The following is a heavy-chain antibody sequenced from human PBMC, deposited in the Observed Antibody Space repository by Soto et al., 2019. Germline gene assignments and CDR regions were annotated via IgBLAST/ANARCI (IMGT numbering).Heavy chain of an antibody. CDR3: ARDRGSYAFDI. CDR1: GFTFSSYA. CDR2: ISSNGGST. V-gene: IGHV3-64*01. J-gene: IGHJ3*02. D-gene: IGHD5-12*01. Sequence: GGSLRLSCAASGFTFSSYAMHWVRQAPGKGLEYVSAISSNGGSTYYANSVKGRFTISRDNSKNTLYLQMGSLRAEDMAVYYCARDRGSYAFDIWGQGTMVTVSS.